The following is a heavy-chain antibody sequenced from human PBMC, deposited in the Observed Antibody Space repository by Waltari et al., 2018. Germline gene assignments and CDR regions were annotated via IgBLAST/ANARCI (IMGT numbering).Heavy chain of an antibody. CDR1: GGSISSSSYY. D-gene: IGHD3-3*01. CDR2: IYYSGST. CDR3: ASCLEWLFVDY. J-gene: IGHJ4*02. Sequence: QLQLQESGPGLVKPSETLSLTCTVSGGSISSSSYYWGWIRQPPGKGLEWIGRIYYSGSTYYNPSLKSRVTISVDTSKNQFALKLSSVTAADTAVYYCASCLEWLFVDYWGQGTLVTVSS. V-gene: IGHV4-39*07.